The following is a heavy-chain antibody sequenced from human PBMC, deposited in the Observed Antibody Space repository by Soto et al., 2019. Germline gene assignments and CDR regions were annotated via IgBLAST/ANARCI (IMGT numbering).Heavy chain of an antibody. D-gene: IGHD6-6*01. V-gene: IGHV3-23*01. CDR2: ISGSGGST. J-gene: IGHJ4*02. CDR3: AKAGGQAPSSPLAE. CDR1: GFTFSSYA. Sequence: GGSLRLSCAASGFTFSSYAMSWVRQAPGKGLEWVSAISGSGGSTYYADSVKGRFTISRDNSKNTLYLQMNSLRAEDTAVYYCAKAGGQAPSSPLAEWGQGTLVTVSS.